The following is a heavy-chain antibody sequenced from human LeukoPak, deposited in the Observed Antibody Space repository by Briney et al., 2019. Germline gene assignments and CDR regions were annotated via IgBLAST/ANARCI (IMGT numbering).Heavy chain of an antibody. CDR3: ARERYDYVWGSYRHAYFDY. CDR2: IYYSGST. V-gene: IGHV4-31*03. J-gene: IGHJ4*02. D-gene: IGHD3-16*02. Sequence: TPETLSLTCTVSGGSISSGGYYWSWIRQHPGKGLEWIGYIYYSGSTYYNPSLKNRVTISVDTSKNQFSLKLSSVTAADTAVYYCARERYDYVWGSYRHAYFDYWGQGTLVTVSS. CDR1: GGSISSGGYY.